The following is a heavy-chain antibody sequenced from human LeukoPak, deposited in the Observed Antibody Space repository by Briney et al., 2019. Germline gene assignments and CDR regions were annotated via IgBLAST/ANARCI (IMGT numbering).Heavy chain of an antibody. V-gene: IGHV4-39*07. CDR3: ASGAYSFYYMDV. CDR1: GGSISSSSYY. D-gene: IGHD5-18*01. J-gene: IGHJ6*03. CDR2: IYYSGST. Sequence: PSETLSLTCTVSGGSISSSSYYWGWIRQPPVKGLEWIGSIYYSGSTYYNPSLKSRVTISVDTSKNQFSLKLSSVTAADTAVYYCASGAYSFYYMDVWGKGTTVTISS.